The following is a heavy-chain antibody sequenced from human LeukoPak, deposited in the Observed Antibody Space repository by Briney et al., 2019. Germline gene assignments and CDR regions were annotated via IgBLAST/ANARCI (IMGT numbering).Heavy chain of an antibody. V-gene: IGHV3-7*01. CDR2: LKHDGIEK. Sequence: GGSLRLSCAASGFAFSSYWMDWVRQAPGKGPEWVANLKHDGIEKYLVDSVKGRFAVSRDNAKNLLYLQMNNLRVEDTAVYYCARAPLSGNLYSGSYYPDYWGQGTLVTVSS. CDR3: ARAPLSGNLYSGSYYPDY. J-gene: IGHJ4*02. CDR1: GFAFSSYW. D-gene: IGHD1-26*01.